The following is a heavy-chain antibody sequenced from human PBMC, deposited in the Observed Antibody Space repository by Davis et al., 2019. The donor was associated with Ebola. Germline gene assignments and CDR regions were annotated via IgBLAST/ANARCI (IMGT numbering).Heavy chain of an antibody. Sequence: GESLKISCAASGFTFSSYGMHWVRQAPGKGLEWVAVISYDGSNKYYADSVKGRFSISRDNSKNTLYLQMNSLRAEDTDVYYCAKDQNLAYYDSSDYYPAVYWGQGTLVTVSS. V-gene: IGHV3-30*18. D-gene: IGHD3-22*01. CDR3: AKDQNLAYYDSSDYYPAVY. CDR1: GFTFSSYG. CDR2: ISYDGSNK. J-gene: IGHJ4*02.